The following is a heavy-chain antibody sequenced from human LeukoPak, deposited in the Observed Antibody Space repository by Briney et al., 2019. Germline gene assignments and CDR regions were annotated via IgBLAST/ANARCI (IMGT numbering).Heavy chain of an antibody. J-gene: IGHJ4*02. CDR3: ASDNWGGYASGSGDSSGYPIDY. Sequence: SVKVSCKASGGTFSSYAISWVRQAPGQGLEWMGGIIPIFGTANYAQKFQGRVTITADESTSTAYMELSSLRSEDTAVYCCASDNWGGYASGSGDSSGYPIDYWGQGTLVTVSS. V-gene: IGHV1-69*13. D-gene: IGHD3-22*01. CDR1: GGTFSSYA. CDR2: IIPIFGTA.